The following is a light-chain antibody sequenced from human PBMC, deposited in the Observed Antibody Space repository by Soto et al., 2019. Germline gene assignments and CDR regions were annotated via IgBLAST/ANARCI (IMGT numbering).Light chain of an antibody. J-gene: IGKJ4*01. CDR1: QSVSNS. CDR2: DAS. Sequence: EIVLIQSPATLSLSPGEGATLSCRASQSVSNSLAWYQQNPGQAPRLLIYDASKRATGIPARFSGSGSGTDFTLTISSLEPEDFAVYYCQKRSNWPLTFGGGTKVEIK. V-gene: IGKV3-11*01. CDR3: QKRSNWPLT.